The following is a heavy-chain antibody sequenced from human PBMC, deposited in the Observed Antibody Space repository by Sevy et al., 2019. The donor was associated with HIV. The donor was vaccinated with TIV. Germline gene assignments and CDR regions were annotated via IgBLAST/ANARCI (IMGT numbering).Heavy chain of an antibody. CDR3: SRSDYGSGRF. CDR1: GFTFSSYE. Sequence: GGYLRLSCAASGFTFSSYEMNCVRQAPGKGLEWISYISSSGSTIYYADSVKGRFTISRDNAKNSLYLQMNSLRAEDTAVYYYSRSDYGSGRFWGQGTMVTVSS. V-gene: IGHV3-48*03. D-gene: IGHD3-10*01. CDR2: ISSSGSTI. J-gene: IGHJ4*02.